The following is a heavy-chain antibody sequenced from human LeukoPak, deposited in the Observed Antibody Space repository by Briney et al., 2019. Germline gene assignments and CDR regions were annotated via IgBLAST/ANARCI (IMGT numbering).Heavy chain of an antibody. Sequence: GGSLRLSCAASGFTFSSYSMNWVRQAPGKGLEWVSSISSSSSYIYYADSVKGRFTISRDNAKNSLYLQMNSLRAEDTAVYYCAREGRRGDYYYYMDVWGKGTTVTVSS. J-gene: IGHJ6*03. CDR1: GFTFSSYS. D-gene: IGHD1-26*01. CDR3: AREGRRGDYYYYMDV. V-gene: IGHV3-21*01. CDR2: ISSSSSYI.